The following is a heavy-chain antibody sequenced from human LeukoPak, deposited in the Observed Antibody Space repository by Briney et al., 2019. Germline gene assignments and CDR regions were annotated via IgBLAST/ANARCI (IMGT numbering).Heavy chain of an antibody. CDR3: ARRQITMKYYFDY. J-gene: IGHJ4*02. D-gene: IGHD3-22*01. CDR1: GGSISSSSYS. Sequence: SETLSLTCTVSGGSISSSSYSWGWIRQPPGKGLEWIGSIYYSGSTYYNPSLKSRVTISVDTSKNQFSLKLSSVTAADTAVYYCARRQITMKYYFDYWGQGTLVTVSS. CDR2: IYYSGST. V-gene: IGHV4-39*01.